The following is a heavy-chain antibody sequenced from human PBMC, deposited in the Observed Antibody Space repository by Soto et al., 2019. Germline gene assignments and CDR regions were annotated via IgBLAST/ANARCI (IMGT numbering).Heavy chain of an antibody. D-gene: IGHD6-19*01. CDR2: ITSDTKTI. CDR1: GFKFSIYS. V-gene: IGHV3-48*02. Sequence: EVQLVESGGALVQPGGSLRLSCVASGFKFSIYSMNWIRQAPGKGLEWSAYITSDTKTIKYADSVKGRFTISRDNAKNSVYLQMNSLSDEETAVYYCARSVEGHFDYWGQGAVVTVSS. J-gene: IGHJ4*02. CDR3: ARSVEGHFDY.